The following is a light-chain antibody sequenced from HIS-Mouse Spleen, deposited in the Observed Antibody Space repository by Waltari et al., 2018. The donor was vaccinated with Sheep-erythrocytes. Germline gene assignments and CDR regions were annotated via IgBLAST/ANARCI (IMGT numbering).Light chain of an antibody. CDR1: SSNIGNNA. Sequence: QSVLTQPPSVSEAPRQRVTISCSGSSSNIGNNAVNWYQQPPGKAPKLLIYYDDLMPSGVSDRFSGSKSGPSASLAISALQSEDEADYYCAAWDDSLNGVVFGGGTQLTVL. CDR2: YDD. V-gene: IGLV1-36*01. J-gene: IGLJ2*01. CDR3: AAWDDSLNGVV.